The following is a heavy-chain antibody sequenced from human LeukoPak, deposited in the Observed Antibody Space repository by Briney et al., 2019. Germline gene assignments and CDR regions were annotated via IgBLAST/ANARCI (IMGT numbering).Heavy chain of an antibody. J-gene: IGHJ4*02. Sequence: SGGSLRLSCAASGFTFSDYYMSWIRQAPGKGLEWVSYVSSSGSTVYYADSVKGRFTISRDNAKNSLYLQMNSLRAEDTAVYYCATMGYYYDSSGYYRYWGQGTLATVSS. CDR3: ATMGYYYDSSGYYRY. CDR2: VSSSGSTV. V-gene: IGHV3-11*01. CDR1: GFTFSDYY. D-gene: IGHD3-22*01.